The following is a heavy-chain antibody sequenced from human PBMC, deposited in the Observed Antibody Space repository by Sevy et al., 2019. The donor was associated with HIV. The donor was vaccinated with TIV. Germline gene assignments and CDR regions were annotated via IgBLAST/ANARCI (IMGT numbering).Heavy chain of an antibody. J-gene: IGHJ4*02. V-gene: IGHV3-21*01. Sequence: GGSPRLSCAASGFTFSSYSMNWVRQAPGKGLEWVSSISSSSSYIYYADSVKGRFTISRDNAKNSLYLQMNSLRAEDTAVYYCARYYYDSSGSYYQRGYFDYWGQRTLVTVSS. CDR3: ARYYYDSSGSYYQRGYFDY. CDR1: GFTFSSYS. D-gene: IGHD3-22*01. CDR2: ISSSSSYI.